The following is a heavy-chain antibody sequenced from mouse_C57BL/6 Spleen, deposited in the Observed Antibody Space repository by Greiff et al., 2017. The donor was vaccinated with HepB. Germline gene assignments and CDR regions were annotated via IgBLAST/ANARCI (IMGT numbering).Heavy chain of an antibody. D-gene: IGHD2-4*01. CDR3: ARWVITNWYFDV. CDR2: IYPGDGDT. J-gene: IGHJ1*03. V-gene: IGHV1-82*01. CDR1: GYAFSSSW. Sequence: QVQLQQSGPELVKPGASVKISCKASGYAFSSSWMNWVKQRPGKGLEWIGRIYPGDGDTNYNGKFKGKATLTADKSSSTAYMQLSSLTSEDSAVYFCARWVITNWYFDVWGTGTTVTVSS.